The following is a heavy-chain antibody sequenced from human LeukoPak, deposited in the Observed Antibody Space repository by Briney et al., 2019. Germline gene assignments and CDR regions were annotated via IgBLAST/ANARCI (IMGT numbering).Heavy chain of an antibody. Sequence: GGSLRLSCAAYGFTFSDYYMSWIRQAPGKGLEWVSYISSSGSTIYYAESVKGRCTISRDNAKNSLYLQMNSLRAEDTAVDYCARADYGDYWARGYYYMDVWGKGTTVTVSS. CDR1: GFTFSDYY. D-gene: IGHD4-17*01. CDR2: ISSSGSTI. CDR3: ARADYGDYWARGYYYMDV. V-gene: IGHV3-11*01. J-gene: IGHJ6*03.